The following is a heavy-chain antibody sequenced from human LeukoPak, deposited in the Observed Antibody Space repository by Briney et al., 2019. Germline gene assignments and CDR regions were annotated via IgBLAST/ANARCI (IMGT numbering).Heavy chain of an antibody. V-gene: IGHV3-30-3*01. Sequence: GGSLRLSCAASAFTFSGYAMHWVRQTPGKGLEWVAVISYDGTNKYYADSVKGRFTISRDNAKNSLYLRMNSLRAEDTAVYYCARDQSYDNRPWVGAFDIWGQGTQVTVSS. D-gene: IGHD3-10*01. CDR3: ARDQSYDNRPWVGAFDI. J-gene: IGHJ3*02. CDR2: ISYDGTNK. CDR1: AFTFSGYA.